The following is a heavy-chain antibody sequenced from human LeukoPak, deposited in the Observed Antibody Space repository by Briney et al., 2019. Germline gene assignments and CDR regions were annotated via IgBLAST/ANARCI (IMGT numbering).Heavy chain of an antibody. Sequence: GGSLRLSCTAFGFTFSAFAMMWVRQAPGKGPEWIAAIRGGGTGAFYAGSVMGRFTISKDNSKDTLFLQMNNLRAEDTAVYYCARDPNGDYVGAFDMWGPGTMVTVSS. CDR3: ARDPNGDYVGAFDM. D-gene: IGHD4-17*01. CDR1: GFTFSAFA. J-gene: IGHJ3*02. CDR2: IRGGGTGA. V-gene: IGHV3-23*01.